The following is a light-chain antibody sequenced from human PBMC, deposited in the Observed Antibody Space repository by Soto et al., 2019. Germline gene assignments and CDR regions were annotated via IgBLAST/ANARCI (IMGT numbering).Light chain of an antibody. Sequence: QSALTQPASVSGSPGQSITISCNGTSSDVGAYNYVSWYQQYPGKAPKVMIYDVSNRPSGVSNRFSGSKSGNTASLTISGLQAEDEADYYCCSYTTSSTVVFGGGTKVTVL. V-gene: IGLV2-14*01. J-gene: IGLJ2*01. CDR3: CSYTTSSTVV. CDR2: DVS. CDR1: SSDVGAYNY.